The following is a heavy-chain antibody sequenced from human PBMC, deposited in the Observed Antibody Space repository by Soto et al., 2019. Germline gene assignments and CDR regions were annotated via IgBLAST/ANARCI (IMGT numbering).Heavy chain of an antibody. CDR2: IYHSGST. V-gene: IGHV4-30-2*01. Sequence: QLQLQESGSGLVKPSQTLSLTCAVSGGSISSGGYSWSWIRQPPGKGLEWIGYIYHSGSTYYNPSLKSRVTISVDRSKNQFSLKLSSVTAADTAVYYCARGRGDPYYYDSSGYGTEYFQHWGQGTLVTVSS. CDR1: GGSISSGGYS. J-gene: IGHJ1*01. CDR3: ARGRGDPYYYDSSGYGTEYFQH. D-gene: IGHD3-22*01.